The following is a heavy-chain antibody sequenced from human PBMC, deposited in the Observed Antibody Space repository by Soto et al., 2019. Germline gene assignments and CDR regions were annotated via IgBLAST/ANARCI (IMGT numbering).Heavy chain of an antibody. V-gene: IGHV3-23*01. CDR2: ISGSGGST. D-gene: IGHD3-16*01. CDR1: GFTFSSYA. Sequence: GGSLRLSCAASGFTFSSYAMSWVRQAPGKGLEWVSAISGSGGSTYYADSVKGRFTISRDNSKNTLYLQMNSLRAEDTAVYYCAKDSKEEYYDYVGGSYPLDNWGQGTLVTVSS. CDR3: AKDSKEEYYDYVGGSYPLDN. J-gene: IGHJ4*02.